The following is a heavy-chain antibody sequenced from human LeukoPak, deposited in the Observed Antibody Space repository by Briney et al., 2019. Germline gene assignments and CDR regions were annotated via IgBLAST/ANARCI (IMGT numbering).Heavy chain of an antibody. CDR2: ISSNGRTI. Sequence: GGSLTLSCVGSGFTFSSYEMNWVRQAPGKGLEWVSYISSNGRTIFYADSVKGRFTISRDNAKNSLYLHMNSLRRDDTAVYYCARDSFVITEAFDMWGEGTTVSVSS. V-gene: IGHV3-48*03. CDR3: ARDSFVITEAFDM. CDR1: GFTFSSYE. J-gene: IGHJ3*02. D-gene: IGHD3-16*01.